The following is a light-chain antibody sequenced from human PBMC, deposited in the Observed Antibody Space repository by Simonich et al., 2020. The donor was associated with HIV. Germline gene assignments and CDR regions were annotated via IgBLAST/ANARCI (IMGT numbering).Light chain of an antibody. CDR2: KAS. CDR3: QHYNSYPTWT. J-gene: IGKJ1*01. Sequence: DIQMTQSPSTLSASVGDRVTITCRASQSVSSWVAWYQQKPGKAPKLLIYKASTLESGVPLRFSGSGFGTEFTLTISSLQPDDFATYYCQHYNSYPTWTFGQGTKVEIK. V-gene: IGKV1-5*03. CDR1: QSVSSW.